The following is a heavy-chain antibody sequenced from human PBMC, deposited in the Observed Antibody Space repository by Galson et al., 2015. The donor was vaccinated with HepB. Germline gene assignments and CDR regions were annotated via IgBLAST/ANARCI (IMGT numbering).Heavy chain of an antibody. J-gene: IGHJ5*02. D-gene: IGHD6-13*01. CDR1: GFTFSSYS. V-gene: IGHV3-21*01. CDR2: ISSSSSYI. CDR3: ARVTRIAAAKGFDP. Sequence: LRLSCAASGFTFSSYSMNWVRQAPGKGLEWVSSISSSSSYIYYADSVKGRFTISRDNAKNSLYLQMNSLRAEDTAVYYCARVTRIAAAKGFDPWGQGTLVTVSS.